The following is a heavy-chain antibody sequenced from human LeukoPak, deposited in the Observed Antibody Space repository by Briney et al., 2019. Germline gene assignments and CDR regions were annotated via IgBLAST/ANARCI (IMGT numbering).Heavy chain of an antibody. V-gene: IGHV3-30*02. CDR2: IWSDGNNR. CDR3: AKDPGASVSGFHMDV. D-gene: IGHD2-8*02. CDR1: GFTFRNYG. J-gene: IGHJ6*03. Sequence: GGSLRLSCAASGFTFRNYGMHWVRQATGKGLEWVSFIWSDGNNRFYADSVKGRFTISRDNSKNMLYLQMDTLRAEDTALYYCAKDPGASVSGFHMDVWGRGTTVIVSS.